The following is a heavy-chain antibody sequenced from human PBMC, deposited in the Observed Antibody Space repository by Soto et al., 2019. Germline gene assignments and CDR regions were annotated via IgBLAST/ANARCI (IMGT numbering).Heavy chain of an antibody. V-gene: IGHV3-13*01. CDR1: GFTFSSYD. Sequence: GGSLRLSCAASGFTFSSYDMHWVRQATGKGLEWVSAIGTAGDTYYPGSVKGRFTISRENAKNSLYLQMNSLRAGDTAVYYCARVGCSGGSCHWFDPWGQGTLVTVSS. CDR3: ARVGCSGGSCHWFDP. J-gene: IGHJ5*02. D-gene: IGHD2-15*01. CDR2: IGTAGDT.